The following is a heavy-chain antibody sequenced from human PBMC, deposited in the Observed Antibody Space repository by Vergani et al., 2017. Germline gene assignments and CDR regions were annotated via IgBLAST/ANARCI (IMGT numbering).Heavy chain of an antibody. V-gene: IGHV4-31*03. CDR2: IYYSGST. D-gene: IGHD3-9*01. J-gene: IGHJ4*02. Sequence: QVQLQESGPGLVKPSQTLSLTCTVSGGSISSGGYYWSWIRQHPGKGLEWIGYIYYSGSTYYNPSLKSRVTISVDTSKNQFSLKLSSVTAADPAVYYCARGLRYFDWLCPWDYWGQGTLVTVSS. CDR1: GGSISSGGYY. CDR3: ARGLRYFDWLCPWDY.